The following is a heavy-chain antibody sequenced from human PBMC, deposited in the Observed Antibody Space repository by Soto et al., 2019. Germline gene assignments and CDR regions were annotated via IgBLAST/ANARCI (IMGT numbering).Heavy chain of an antibody. CDR3: ARNSAAGNHYYYYGMDV. Sequence: ASVKVSCKASGYTFTSYGISWVRQAPGQGLEWMGWISAYNGNTNYAQKLQGRVTMTTDTSTSTAYMELRSLRSDDTAVYYCARNSAAGNHYYYYGMDVRGQGTTVTVSS. D-gene: IGHD6-13*01. J-gene: IGHJ6*02. CDR1: GYTFTSYG. CDR2: ISAYNGNT. V-gene: IGHV1-18*04.